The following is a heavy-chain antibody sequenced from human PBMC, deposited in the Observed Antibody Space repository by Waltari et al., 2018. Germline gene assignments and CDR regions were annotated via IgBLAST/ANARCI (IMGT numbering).Heavy chain of an antibody. CDR2: INHSGST. V-gene: IGHV4-34*01. CDR1: GGSFSGSY. J-gene: IGHJ4*02. D-gene: IGHD6-13*01. CDR3: ARFKAAAGKTIDY. Sequence: QVQLQQWGAGLLKPSETLSLTCAVYGGSFSGSYWGCIRQPPGKGLEWIGEINHSGSTNYNPSLKSRVTISVDTSKNQFSLKLSSVTAADTAVYYCARFKAAAGKTIDYWGQGTLVTVSS.